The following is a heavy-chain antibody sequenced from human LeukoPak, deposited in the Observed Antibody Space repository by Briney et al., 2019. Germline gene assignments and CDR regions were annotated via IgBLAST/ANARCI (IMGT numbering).Heavy chain of an antibody. D-gene: IGHD2-2*01. V-gene: IGHV3-7*03. CDR2: IKQDGGEK. J-gene: IGHJ4*02. CDR1: GFIFSTYW. Sequence: PGGSLRLSCAASGFIFSTYWMSWVRQAPGKGLEWVANIKQDGGEKYYVDSVKGRFTISRDNAKNSLYLQMNSLRAEDTAVYYCARDRGYRSSTSCPSLDYWGQGTLVTVSS. CDR3: ARDRGYRSSTSCPSLDY.